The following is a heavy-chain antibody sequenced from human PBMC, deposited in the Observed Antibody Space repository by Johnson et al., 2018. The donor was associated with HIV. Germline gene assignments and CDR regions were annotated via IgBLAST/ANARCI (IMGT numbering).Heavy chain of an antibody. D-gene: IGHD1-1*01. J-gene: IGHJ3*02. Sequence: QVQLVESGGGVVQPGESLRLSCAASGFTFSSYGMHWVRQAPGKGLVWVSRMNADGKSTTYADSVKGRFTISRDNSKNTLYLEMSSLRVDDTAVYYCAKSQRYFDAFDIWGQGTMVTVSS. V-gene: IGHV3-NL1*01. CDR1: GFTFSSYG. CDR3: AKSQRYFDAFDI. CDR2: MNADGKST.